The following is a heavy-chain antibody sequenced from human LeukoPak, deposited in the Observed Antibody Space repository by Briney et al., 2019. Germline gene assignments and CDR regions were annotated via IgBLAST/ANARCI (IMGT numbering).Heavy chain of an antibody. D-gene: IGHD6-13*01. J-gene: IGHJ4*02. CDR3: ARDVDIAAADP. CDR2: INQDGSEK. V-gene: IGHV3-7*01. Sequence: GGSLRLSCAASGFTFTIYWMSWVRQAPGKGLEWVANINQDGSEKYYVDSVRGRFTISRDNAKNSLYLQMNSLRAEDTAVYYCARDVDIAAADPWGQGTLVTVSS. CDR1: GFTFTIYW.